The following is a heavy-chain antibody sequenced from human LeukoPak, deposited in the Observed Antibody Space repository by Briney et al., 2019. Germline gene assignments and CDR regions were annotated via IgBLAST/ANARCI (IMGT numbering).Heavy chain of an antibody. CDR1: GGTFSSYA. CDR2: IIPIFGTA. V-gene: IGHV1-69*05. CDR3: ARAGSTGKGSPIEYSSSLRPVLTPSTEYYFDY. J-gene: IGHJ4*02. Sequence: GASVKVSCKASGGTFSSYAISWVRQAPGQGLEWVGGIIPIFGTANYAQKFQGRVTITTDESTSTAYMELSSLRSEDTAVYYCARAGSTGKGSPIEYSSSLRPVLTPSTEYYFDYWGQGTLVTVSS. D-gene: IGHD6-6*01.